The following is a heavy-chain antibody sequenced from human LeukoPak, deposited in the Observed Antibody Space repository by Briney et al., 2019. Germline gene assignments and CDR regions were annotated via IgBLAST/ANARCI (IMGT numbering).Heavy chain of an antibody. CDR3: ASGKETSMAQGY. Sequence: PGGSLRLSCAVSGFTVSSNYMTWVRQAPGKGLEWVSVIYSGGSIYYADSMKGRFTISRDISKNTVDLQLNSLRAEDTAVYYCASGKETSMAQGYWGQGTLVTVSS. CDR2: IYSGGSI. CDR1: GFTVSSNY. V-gene: IGHV3-53*01. J-gene: IGHJ4*02. D-gene: IGHD5-18*01.